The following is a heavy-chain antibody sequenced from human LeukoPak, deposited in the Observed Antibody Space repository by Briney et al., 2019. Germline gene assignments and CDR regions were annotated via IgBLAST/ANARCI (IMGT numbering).Heavy chain of an antibody. J-gene: IGHJ5*02. CDR2: ISSSGSTI. Sequence: GGSLRPSCAASGFTFSGSAMHWVRQASGKGLEWVSYISSSGSTIYYADSVKGRFTISRDNAKNSLYLQMNSLRAEDTAVYYCARVRAAGKNWFDPWGQGTLVTVSS. CDR3: ARVRAAGKNWFDP. V-gene: IGHV3-48*04. CDR1: GFTFSGSA. D-gene: IGHD6-13*01.